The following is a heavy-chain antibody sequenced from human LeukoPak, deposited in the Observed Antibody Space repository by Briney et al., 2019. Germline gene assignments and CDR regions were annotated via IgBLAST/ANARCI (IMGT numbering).Heavy chain of an antibody. V-gene: IGHV4-61*02. CDR3: ARGPYSYDSSGAFDI. Sequence: PSQTLSLTCTVFGDSISSGDYYWSWIRQPAGKGLEWIGRISSGGSTNYNPSLKSRVTISVDTSKNQFSLKLGSVTAADTAVYFCARGPYSYDSSGAFDIWGQGTMVTVSS. J-gene: IGHJ3*02. CDR2: ISSGGST. D-gene: IGHD3-22*01. CDR1: GDSISSGDYY.